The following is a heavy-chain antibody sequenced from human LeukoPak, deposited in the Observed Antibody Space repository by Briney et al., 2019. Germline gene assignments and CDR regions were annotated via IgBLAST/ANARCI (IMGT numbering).Heavy chain of an antibody. J-gene: IGHJ4*02. D-gene: IGHD3-3*01. V-gene: IGHV3-15*05. CDR3: LIFPGR. CDR2: IKSRADGGTT. CDR1: GFSVINAW. Sequence: GWSLRLSCAASGFSVINAWMSWVRQAPGKGLEWVGRIKSRADGGTTGYAAPVEGRFSISRDDSENTLYLQKNSLQIDDTALYYCLIFPGRWGQGTLVTVSS.